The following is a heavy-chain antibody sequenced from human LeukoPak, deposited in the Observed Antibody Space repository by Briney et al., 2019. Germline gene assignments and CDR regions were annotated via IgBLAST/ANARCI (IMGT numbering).Heavy chain of an antibody. CDR2: IRGTGSTK. Sequence: PGGSLRLSCAASGFTFSSYEMYWVRQVPGKGLEWVSYIRGTGSTKYYADSVRGRFTISRDNAKNSLYLQMNSLRAEDPAVYSCAPLAVASHYDYWGQGALVTVSS. CDR3: APLAVASHYDY. CDR1: GFTFSSYE. J-gene: IGHJ4*02. D-gene: IGHD6-19*01. V-gene: IGHV3-48*03.